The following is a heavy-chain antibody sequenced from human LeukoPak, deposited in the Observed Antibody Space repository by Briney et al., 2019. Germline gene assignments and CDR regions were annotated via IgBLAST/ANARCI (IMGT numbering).Heavy chain of an antibody. CDR2: IYYSGST. D-gene: IGHD3-10*01. Sequence: PSETLSLTCTVSGGSISSSSYYWGWIRQPPGKGLEWIGSIYYSGSTYYNPSLKSRVTISVDTSKNQFSLKLSSVTAADTAVYYCAREVRYYGSGSYYPLFDYWGQGTLVTVSS. CDR1: GGSISSSSYY. V-gene: IGHV4-39*02. CDR3: AREVRYYGSGSYYPLFDY. J-gene: IGHJ4*02.